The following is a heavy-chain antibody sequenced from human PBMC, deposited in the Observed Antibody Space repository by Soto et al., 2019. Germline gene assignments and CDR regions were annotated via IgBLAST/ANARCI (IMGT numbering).Heavy chain of an antibody. CDR3: ASGDYDSSGYLSYFDY. J-gene: IGHJ4*02. CDR1: GGTFSSYA. CDR2: IIPIFGTA. D-gene: IGHD3-22*01. V-gene: IGHV1-69*01. Sequence: QVQLVQSGAEVKKPGSSVKVSCKASGGTFSSYAISWVRQAPGQGLEWVGGIIPIFGTANYAQKFQGRVTITADESTSTAYMELSSLRSEDTAVYYFASGDYDSSGYLSYFDYWGQGTLVTVSS.